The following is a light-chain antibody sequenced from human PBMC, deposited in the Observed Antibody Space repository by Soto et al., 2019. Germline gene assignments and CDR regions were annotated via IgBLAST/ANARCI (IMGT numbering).Light chain of an antibody. CDR2: DAS. J-gene: IGKJ4*01. V-gene: IGKV3-11*01. CDR1: QSVSRY. Sequence: EIVLTQSPATLSLSPGERATLSCRASQSVSRYLAWYQQKPGQAPRLLIYDASNRATGIPARFSGSGSGTDFTLTISSLEPEDFAVYYCQQRGNWPAFGGGTKV. CDR3: QQRGNWPA.